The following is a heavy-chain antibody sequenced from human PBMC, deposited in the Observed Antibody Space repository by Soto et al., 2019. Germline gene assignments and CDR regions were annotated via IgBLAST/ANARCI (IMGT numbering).Heavy chain of an antibody. V-gene: IGHV3-43*01. CDR3: AKDIAAAGVAYYYGMDL. CDR1: GFTFDDYT. J-gene: IGHJ6*02. Sequence: LRLSCAASGFTFDDYTMHWVRQAPGKGLEWVSLISWDGGSTYYADSVKGRFTISRDNSKNSLYLQMNSLRTEDTALYYCAKDIAAAGVAYYYGMDLWGQGTTVTVSS. D-gene: IGHD6-13*01. CDR2: ISWDGGST.